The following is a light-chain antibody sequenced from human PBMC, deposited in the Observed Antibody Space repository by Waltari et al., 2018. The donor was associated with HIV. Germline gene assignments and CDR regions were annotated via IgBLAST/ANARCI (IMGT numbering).Light chain of an antibody. CDR1: DLGTRS. Sequence: SHVLTQTPSVSVAPGKTATLTCEGSDLGTRSVHWYRQKPGEAPVLVIYYDGSRPSGIAGRFSGSNSGNTASLTISRVGVGDEADEYCQVWDANTDVVFVTGTKLTVL. CDR2: YDG. CDR3: QVWDANTDVV. J-gene: IGLJ2*01. V-gene: IGLV3-21*04.